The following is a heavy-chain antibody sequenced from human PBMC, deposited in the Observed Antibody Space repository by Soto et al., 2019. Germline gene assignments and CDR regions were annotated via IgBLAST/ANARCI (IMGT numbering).Heavy chain of an antibody. V-gene: IGHV3-30*18. CDR1: GFTFSSYV. Sequence: GGSLRLSCAASGFTFSSYVMHWVRQAPGKGLEWVAVISYDGSNKYYADSVKGRFTISRDNSKNTLYLQMNSLRDEDTAVYYCAKGRVTMVRGARVDYWGQGPMVTV. CDR2: ISYDGSNK. D-gene: IGHD3-10*01. J-gene: IGHJ4*02. CDR3: AKGRVTMVRGARVDY.